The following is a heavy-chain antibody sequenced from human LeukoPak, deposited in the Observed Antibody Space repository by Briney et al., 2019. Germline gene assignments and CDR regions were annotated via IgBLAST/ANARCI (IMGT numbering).Heavy chain of an antibody. J-gene: IGHJ6*03. D-gene: IGHD6-19*01. Sequence: GGSLRLSCAASGFAFSSFAMGWVRQSPGKGLEWLSTINGGGNTTFYADSVKGRFTIPRDNSKNTLYLHMDSLRPDDTAIYYCSKELHVAVAVADYYYFYMDVWGSGTAVTVSS. CDR2: INGGGNTT. V-gene: IGHV3-23*01. CDR3: SKELHVAVAVADYYYFYMDV. CDR1: GFAFSSFA.